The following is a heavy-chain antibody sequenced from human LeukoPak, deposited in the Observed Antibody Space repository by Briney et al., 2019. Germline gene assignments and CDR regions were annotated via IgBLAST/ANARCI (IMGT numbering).Heavy chain of an antibody. Sequence: GESLKISCKGSGYSFTRNWIGWVRQMPGKGLEWMGIIYPGDSATTYRPSFQGQVTISADKSISTAYLQWSSLKASDTAMHYCARHRPIIGGFDYWGQGTLVTVSS. CDR3: ARHRPIIGGFDY. CDR2: IYPGDSAT. CDR1: GYSFTRNW. D-gene: IGHD3-10*01. J-gene: IGHJ4*02. V-gene: IGHV5-51*01.